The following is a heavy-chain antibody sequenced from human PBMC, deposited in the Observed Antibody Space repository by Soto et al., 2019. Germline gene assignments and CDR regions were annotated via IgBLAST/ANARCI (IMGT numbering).Heavy chain of an antibody. J-gene: IGHJ6*02. CDR3: ARLKGMTTDFNYSYGMDV. Sequence: SETLSLTCTVSGGSISTGSYYWVCFPQPPGKVLEWIGSTCYRGSTYYNPSLKSRVTICVDTSKNQFSLTLSSVTDAQTAVYYCARLKGMTTDFNYSYGMDVWGQGATVTVSS. CDR1: GGSISTGSYY. D-gene: IGHD4-4*01. CDR2: TCYRGST. V-gene: IGHV4-39*01.